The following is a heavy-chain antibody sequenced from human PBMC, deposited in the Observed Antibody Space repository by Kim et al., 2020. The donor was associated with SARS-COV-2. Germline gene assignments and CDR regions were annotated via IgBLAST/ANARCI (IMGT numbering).Heavy chain of an antibody. D-gene: IGHD2-15*01. J-gene: IGHJ6*02. V-gene: IGHV3-21*01. CDR1: GFTFSSYS. CDR3: ARGTAVYCSGGSCYSDYYYGMDV. CDR2: ISSSSSYI. Sequence: GGSLRLSCAXSGFTFSSYSMNWVRQAPGKGLEWVSSISSSSSYIYYADSVKGRFTISRDNAKNSLYLQMNSLRAEDTAVYYCARGTAVYCSGGSCYSDYYYGMDVWGQGTTVTVSS.